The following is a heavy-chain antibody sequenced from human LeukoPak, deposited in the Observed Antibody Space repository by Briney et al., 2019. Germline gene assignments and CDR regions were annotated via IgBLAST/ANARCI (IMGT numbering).Heavy chain of an antibody. J-gene: IGHJ4*02. CDR1: GFTFSSFC. V-gene: IGHV3-30*03. Sequence: PGSSLRLSCAASGFTFSSFCMHWARQAPGKGLEWVTVTSYDGNEKHYADSVKGRFTISRDNSKNTVYLQMNSLRAEDTAVYYCATGGTRAATGRMGFWGQGTLVTVSS. CDR3: ATGGTRAATGRMGF. CDR2: TSYDGNEK. D-gene: IGHD6-25*01.